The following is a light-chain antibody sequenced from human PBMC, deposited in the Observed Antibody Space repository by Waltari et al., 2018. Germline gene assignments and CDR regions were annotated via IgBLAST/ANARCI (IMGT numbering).Light chain of an antibody. CDR2: GVS. V-gene: IGLV2-23*02. CDR3: CSYAGRSTWV. J-gene: IGLJ3*02. CDR1: SSDVENYHL. Sequence: QSALTQPASVSGSPGQSITISCTGTSSDVENYHLVSWYQQHPDKAPKLMFFGVSQRPSGVSDRFSGSKSGNSASLTISGLQADDEADYYCCSYAGRSTWVFGGGTKLTVL.